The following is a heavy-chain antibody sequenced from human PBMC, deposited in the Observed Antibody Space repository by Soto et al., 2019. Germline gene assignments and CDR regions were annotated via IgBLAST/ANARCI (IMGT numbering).Heavy chain of an antibody. J-gene: IGHJ6*02. CDR3: ARAHSGYDTPPYYYYGMDV. CDR2: IIPIFGTA. CDR1: GGTFSSYA. Sequence: SVKVSCKASGGTFSSYAISWVRQAPGQGLEWMGGIIPIFGTANYAQKFQGRVTITADESTSTAYMELSSLRSEDTAVYYCARAHSGYDTPPYYYYGMDVWGQGTTVTVSS. V-gene: IGHV1-69*13. D-gene: IGHD5-12*01.